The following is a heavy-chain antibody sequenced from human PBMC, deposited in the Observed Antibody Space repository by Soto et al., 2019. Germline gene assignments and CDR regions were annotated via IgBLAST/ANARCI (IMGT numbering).Heavy chain of an antibody. V-gene: IGHV1-8*01. D-gene: IGHD2-8*01. CDR3: ARARSYCTNGVCRSYYGMDV. Sequence: ASVKVSCKASGYTFTSYDINWVRQATGQGLEWMGWMNPNSGNTGYEQKFQGRVTMTRNTSISTAYMELSSLRSEDTAVYYCARARSYCTNGVCRSYYGMDVWGQGTTVTVSS. J-gene: IGHJ6*02. CDR2: MNPNSGNT. CDR1: GYTFTSYD.